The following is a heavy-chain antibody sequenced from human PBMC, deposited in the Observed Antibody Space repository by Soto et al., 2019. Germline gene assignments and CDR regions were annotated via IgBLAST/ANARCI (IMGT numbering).Heavy chain of an antibody. J-gene: IGHJ6*02. CDR2: ISGYNGNT. CDR1: GYTFTSYG. V-gene: IGHV1-18*04. CDR3: ARAGKYYYGSGSPYYYGMEV. D-gene: IGHD3-10*01. Sequence: QVQLVQSGAEVKKPGASVKVSCKASGYTFTSYGVSWVRQAPGQGLEWMGWISGYNGNTNYAQKLQGRVTMTTDTSTSTAYMELRSLRSDDTAVYYCARAGKYYYGSGSPYYYGMEVWGQWITVTVSS.